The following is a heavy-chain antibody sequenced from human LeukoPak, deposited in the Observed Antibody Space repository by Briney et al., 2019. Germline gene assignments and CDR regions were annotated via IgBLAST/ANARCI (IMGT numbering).Heavy chain of an antibody. CDR2: ISAYNGNT. D-gene: IGHD2-15*01. V-gene: IGHV1-18*01. J-gene: IGHJ2*01. CDR1: GYTFTSYG. CDR3: ARGEGYCSGGSCSWYFDL. Sequence: ASVKVSCKASGYTFTSYGISWVRQAPGQGLEWMGWISAYNGNTNYAQKLQGRVTMTTDTSTSTAYMELRSLRSDDTAVYYCARGEGYCSGGSCSWYFDLWGRGTLVTVSS.